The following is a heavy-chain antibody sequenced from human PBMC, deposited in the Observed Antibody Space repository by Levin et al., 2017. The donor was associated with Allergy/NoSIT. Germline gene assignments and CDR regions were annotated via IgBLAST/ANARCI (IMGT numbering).Heavy chain of an antibody. D-gene: IGHD4-17*01. V-gene: IGHV1-69*13. CDR2: IIPIFGTA. J-gene: IGHJ4*02. CDR3: ATSPSTVTTPASAYY. CDR1: SGYA. Sequence: SVKVSCRASSGYAISWVRQAPGQGLEWMGGIIPIFGTANYAQKFQGRVTITADGSTTTAYMELSSLRSEDTAVYYCATSPSTVTTPASAYYWGQGTLVTVSS.